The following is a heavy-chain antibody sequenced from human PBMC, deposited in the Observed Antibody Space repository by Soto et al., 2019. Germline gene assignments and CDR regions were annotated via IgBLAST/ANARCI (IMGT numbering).Heavy chain of an antibody. CDR3: ATRFYGDYVSDAFDI. V-gene: IGHV4-59*08. CDR2: IYYSGST. J-gene: IGHJ3*02. CDR1: GGSISSYY. Sequence: QVQLQESGPGLVKPSETLSLTCTVSGGSISSYYWSWIRQPPGKGLEWIGYIYYSGSTNYNPSLKRRVTISVDTSKNQFSLKLSSVTAADTAVYYCATRFYGDYVSDAFDIWGQGTMVTVSS. D-gene: IGHD4-17*01.